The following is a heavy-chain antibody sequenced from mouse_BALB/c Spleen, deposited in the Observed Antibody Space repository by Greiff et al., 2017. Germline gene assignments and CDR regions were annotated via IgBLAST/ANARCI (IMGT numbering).Heavy chain of an antibody. CDR1: GYTFTDYN. Sequence: EVQLQQSGPELVKPGASVKISCKASGYTFTDYNMHWVKQSHGKSLEWIGYIYPYNGGTGYNQKFKSKATLTVDNSSSTAYLELRSLTSEDSAVYYCARAWASTMITTHAMDYWGQGTSVTVSS. CDR2: IYPYNGGT. V-gene: IGHV1S29*02. CDR3: ARAWASTMITTHAMDY. D-gene: IGHD2-4*01. J-gene: IGHJ4*01.